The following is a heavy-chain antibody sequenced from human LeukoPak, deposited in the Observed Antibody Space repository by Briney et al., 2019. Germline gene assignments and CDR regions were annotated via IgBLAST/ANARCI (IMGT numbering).Heavy chain of an antibody. CDR2: INPSGGST. V-gene: IGHV1-46*01. CDR3: ARGGRWELPRPYAFDI. D-gene: IGHD1-26*01. J-gene: IGHJ3*02. CDR1: GYTFTSYY. Sequence: EASVKVSCKASGYTFTSYYMHWVRQAPGQGLEWMGIINPSGGSTSYAQKFQGRVTMTRDMSTSAVYMELRNLRSDDTAVYYCARGGRWELPRPYAFDIWGQGTMVTVSS.